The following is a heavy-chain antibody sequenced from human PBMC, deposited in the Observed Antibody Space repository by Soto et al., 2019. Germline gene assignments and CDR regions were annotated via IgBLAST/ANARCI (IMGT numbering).Heavy chain of an antibody. V-gene: IGHV3-33*01. Sequence: GSLRLSCAASGFTFSSYGMHWVRQAPGKGLEWVAVIWYDGSNKYYADSVKGRFTISRDNSKNTLYLQMNSLRAEDTAVYYCARVVLFRGDAFDIWGQGTMVTVSS. J-gene: IGHJ3*02. CDR2: IWYDGSNK. CDR3: ARVVLFRGDAFDI. CDR1: GFTFSSYG. D-gene: IGHD2-8*02.